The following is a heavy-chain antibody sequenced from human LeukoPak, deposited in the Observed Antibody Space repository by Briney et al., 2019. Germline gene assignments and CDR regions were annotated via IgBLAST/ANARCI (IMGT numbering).Heavy chain of an antibody. CDR1: GFSFSTHW. V-gene: IGHV3-74*01. Sequence: PGGSLRLSCAASGFSFSTHWMHWVRQAPGKGLVYVAQINSDGSATAYADSVKGRFTISRDNAKNTLYLEMISLRAEDTAGYYCGSLTVVAKDHWGQGTLVTVSS. CDR2: INSDGSAT. J-gene: IGHJ4*02. D-gene: IGHD3-22*01. CDR3: GSLTVVAKDH.